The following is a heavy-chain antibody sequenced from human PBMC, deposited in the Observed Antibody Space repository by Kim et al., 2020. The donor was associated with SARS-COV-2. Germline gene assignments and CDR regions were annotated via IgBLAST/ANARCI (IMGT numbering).Heavy chain of an antibody. D-gene: IGHD6-13*01. Sequence: GRTYYADSVKVRFTISRDNSKSTLYLQMNSLRAEDTAVYYCARALVGAAGPWGQGTLVTVSS. V-gene: IGHV3-66*01. CDR2: GRT. CDR3: ARALVGAAGP. J-gene: IGHJ5*02.